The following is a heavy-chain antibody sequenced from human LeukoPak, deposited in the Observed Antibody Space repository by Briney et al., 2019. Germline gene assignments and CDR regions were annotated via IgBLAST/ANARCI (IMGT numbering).Heavy chain of an antibody. J-gene: IGHJ4*02. Sequence: GGSLRLSCVASGFTFSKHWMSWVRQAPGKGLEWVSFIRYDGSNKYYADSVKGRFTISRDNSKNTLYLQMNSLRAEDTAVYYCASYGSGSFPGYWGQGTLVTVSS. CDR1: GFTFSKHW. V-gene: IGHV3-30*02. CDR2: IRYDGSNK. CDR3: ASYGSGSFPGY. D-gene: IGHD3-10*01.